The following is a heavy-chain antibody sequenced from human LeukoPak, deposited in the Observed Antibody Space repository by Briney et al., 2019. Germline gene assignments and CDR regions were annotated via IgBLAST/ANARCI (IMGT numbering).Heavy chain of an antibody. Sequence: SVKVSCKASGGTFSSYAISWVRQAPGQGLEWMGGIIPIFGTANYAQKFQGRVTITADESTSTAYMELSSLRSEDTAVYYCARGRATVTLFDYWGQGTLVTASS. CDR2: IIPIFGTA. V-gene: IGHV1-69*13. CDR3: ARGRATVTLFDY. D-gene: IGHD4-17*01. CDR1: GGTFSSYA. J-gene: IGHJ4*02.